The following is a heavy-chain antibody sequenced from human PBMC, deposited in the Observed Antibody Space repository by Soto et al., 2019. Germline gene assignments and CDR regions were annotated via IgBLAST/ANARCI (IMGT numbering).Heavy chain of an antibody. V-gene: IGHV1-18*01. CDR1: GYIFPNYV. CDR3: ARIPPVNYYFDY. CDR2: ISAHNGDT. Sequence: QVQLVQSGAEVKKPGASVKVSCKASGYIFPNYVIAWVRQAPGQGLEWMGWISAHNGDTSYAQKLQGRGTMTADTSTTTAYMELRSLSSDDTAVYYCARIPPVNYYFDYWGQGTLVTVSS. J-gene: IGHJ4*02.